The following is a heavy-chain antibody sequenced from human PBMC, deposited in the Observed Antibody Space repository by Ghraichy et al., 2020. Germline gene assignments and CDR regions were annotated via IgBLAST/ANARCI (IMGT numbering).Heavy chain of an antibody. D-gene: IGHD6-13*01. Sequence: GGSLRLSCAASGCTFSSYWMHWVRQAPGKGLVWVSRIKSDGSTTTYADAVRGRFTISRDNAKNTLYLQMNSLRAEDTAVYYCAVRAAADNEFDYWGQGTLVTVSS. V-gene: IGHV3-74*01. CDR3: AVRAAADNEFDY. J-gene: IGHJ4*02. CDR1: GCTFSSYW. CDR2: IKSDGSTT.